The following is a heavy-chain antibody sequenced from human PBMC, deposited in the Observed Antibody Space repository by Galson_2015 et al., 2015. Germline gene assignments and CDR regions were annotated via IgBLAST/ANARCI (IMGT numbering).Heavy chain of an antibody. D-gene: IGHD1-14*01. CDR2: INAGTGST. CDR3: ARGANPENDY. J-gene: IGHJ4*02. CDR1: GYTFTTYG. V-gene: IGHV1-3*01. Sequence: SVKVSCKASGYTFTTYGMHWVRQAPGQRLEWMGWINAGTGSTKYSQKFQDRVTLTRDTSATTAYMDLRRLRSEDTAVYYCARGANPENDYWGQGALVTVSP.